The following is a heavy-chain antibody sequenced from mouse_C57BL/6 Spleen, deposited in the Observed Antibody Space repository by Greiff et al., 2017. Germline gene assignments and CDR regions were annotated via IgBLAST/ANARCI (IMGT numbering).Heavy chain of an antibody. Sequence: QVQLQQSGAELVRPGASVTLSCKASGYTFTDYEMHWVKQTPVHGLEWIGAIDPETGCTAYNQKFKGKATLTADKSSSTAYMELRSLTSEDSAVYYCAKCHDCGSGYRYFEGWGTRTTVTVSS. J-gene: IGHJ1*03. CDR3: AKCHDCGSGYRYFEG. D-gene: IGHD1-1*01. V-gene: IGHV1-15*01. CDR1: GYTFTDYE. CDR2: IDPETGCT.